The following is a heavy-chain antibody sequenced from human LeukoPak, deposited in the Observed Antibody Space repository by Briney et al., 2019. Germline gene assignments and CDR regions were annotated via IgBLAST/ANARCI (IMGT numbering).Heavy chain of an antibody. Sequence: GGSLRLSCAASGFTLSNYNMNWVRQAPGKGREGVSSISSSSSYIYYTDSVKGRFTISRDNAKNSLYLQMNSLRAEDTAVYYCARSELGYNYHYMDVWGKGTTVTISS. V-gene: IGHV3-21*01. CDR1: GFTLSNYN. J-gene: IGHJ6*03. CDR3: ARSELGYNYHYMDV. D-gene: IGHD3-10*01. CDR2: ISSSSSYI.